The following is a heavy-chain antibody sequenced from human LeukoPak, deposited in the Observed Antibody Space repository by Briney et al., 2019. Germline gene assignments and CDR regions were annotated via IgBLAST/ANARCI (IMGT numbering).Heavy chain of an antibody. J-gene: IGHJ4*02. D-gene: IGHD3-10*01. Sequence: GGSLRLSCAASGFTFSSYAMSWVRQAPGKGLEWVSAISGSGGSTYYADSVKGRFTISRDNSKNTLYLQMNSLRAEDTAVYYCAKDRITMVRGVIYFDYWGQGTLVTVSS. CDR1: GFTFSSYA. CDR2: ISGSGGST. V-gene: IGHV3-23*01. CDR3: AKDRITMVRGVIYFDY.